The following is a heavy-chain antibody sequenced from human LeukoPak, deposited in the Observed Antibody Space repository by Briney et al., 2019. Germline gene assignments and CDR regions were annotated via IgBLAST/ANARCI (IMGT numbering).Heavy chain of an antibody. J-gene: IGHJ4*02. CDR3: VRGGEDFFDY. Sequence: GGSLRLSCAASGFTFSSHWMHWVRQAPGKGLVWVSRINSDGSTTTYADSVKGRFTISRDNSKNTLYLQMDSLRSEDTAVYYCVRGGEDFFDYWGQGTLVTVS. CDR2: INSDGSTT. CDR1: GFTFSSHW. V-gene: IGHV3-74*01.